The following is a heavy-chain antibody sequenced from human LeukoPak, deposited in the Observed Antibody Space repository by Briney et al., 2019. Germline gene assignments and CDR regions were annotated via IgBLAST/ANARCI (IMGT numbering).Heavy chain of an antibody. D-gene: IGHD3-22*01. Sequence: ASVTVSCKASGYTFTNYYMHWVRQAPGQGLEWMGVIDPSAGSTTYAQKFQGRVTMTRDTATSTVYMELSSLRSDDTAVYHCARAHYASSNIKVPFDVWGKGTTVTVSS. J-gene: IGHJ6*04. CDR2: IDPSAGST. CDR3: ARAHYASSNIKVPFDV. V-gene: IGHV1-46*01. CDR1: GYTFTNYY.